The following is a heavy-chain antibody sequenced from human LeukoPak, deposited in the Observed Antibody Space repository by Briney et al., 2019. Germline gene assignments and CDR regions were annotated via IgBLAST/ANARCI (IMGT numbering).Heavy chain of an antibody. CDR3: TRGGFYDLAV. CDR1: EFTFSTYE. V-gene: IGHV3-48*03. J-gene: IGHJ6*02. Sequence: GGSLRLSCAASEFTFSTYEFNWVRQAPGKGLEWVSYISTSGSTVFYSDSVKGRFTISRDNAKNSQFLQMSSLRVEDTAVYYCTRGGFYDLAVWGQGTTVTVSS. CDR2: ISTSGSTV.